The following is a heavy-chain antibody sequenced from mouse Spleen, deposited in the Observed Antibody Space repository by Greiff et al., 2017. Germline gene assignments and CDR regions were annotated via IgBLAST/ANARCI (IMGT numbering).Heavy chain of an antibody. D-gene: IGHD1-1*01. V-gene: IGHV1-81*01. CDR1: GYTFTSYG. CDR2: IYPRSGNT. J-gene: IGHJ2*01. Sequence: VQRVESGAELARPGASVKLSCKASGYTFTSYGISWVKQRTGQGLEWIGEIYPRSGNTYYNEKFKGKATLTADKSSSTAYMELRSLTSEDSAVYFCAREGEEYGPWGQGTTLTVSS. CDR3: AREGEEYGP.